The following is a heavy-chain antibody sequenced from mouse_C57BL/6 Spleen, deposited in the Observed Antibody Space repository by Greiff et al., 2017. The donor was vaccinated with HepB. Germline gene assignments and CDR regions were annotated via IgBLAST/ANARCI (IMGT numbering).Heavy chain of an antibody. V-gene: IGHV5-4*03. CDR3: AGNWDWYFDV. CDR1: GFTFSSYA. J-gene: IGHJ1*03. CDR2: ISDGGSYT. Sequence: EVKLLESGGGLVKPGGSLKLSCAASGFTFSSYAMSWVRQTPEKRLEWVATISDGGSYTYYPDNVKGRFTISRDNAKNNLYLQMSHLKSEDTAMYYCAGNWDWYFDVWGTGITVTVSS. D-gene: IGHD4-1*01.